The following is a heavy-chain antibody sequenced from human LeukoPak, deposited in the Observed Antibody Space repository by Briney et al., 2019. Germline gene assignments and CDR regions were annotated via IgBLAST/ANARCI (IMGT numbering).Heavy chain of an antibody. J-gene: IGHJ4*02. CDR3: ARGRWPDYFDY. CDR2: IWYDGSNK. Sequence: GGSLRLSCAASGFTFSSYGMHWVRQAPGKGLEWVAVIWYDGSNKYYADSVKGRFTISRDNSKNTLYLQMNSLRAEDTAVYYCARGRWPDYFDYWGQGTLVTVSS. D-gene: IGHD4-23*01. V-gene: IGHV3-33*01. CDR1: GFTFSSYG.